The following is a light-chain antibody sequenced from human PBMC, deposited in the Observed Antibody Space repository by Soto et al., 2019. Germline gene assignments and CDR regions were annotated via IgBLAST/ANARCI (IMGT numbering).Light chain of an antibody. CDR2: SNY. CDR3: AAWDDSLGGVL. J-gene: IGLJ2*01. CDR1: SFNIGSNY. Sequence: QSVLTQPPSASGTPGQRVTVSCSGSSFNIGSNYVYWYQQLPGTAPKLLIYSNYHRPSGVPDRFSGSKSGTSASLAISGLRSEDGADYYCAAWDDSLGGVLFGGGTKLTVL. V-gene: IGLV1-47*02.